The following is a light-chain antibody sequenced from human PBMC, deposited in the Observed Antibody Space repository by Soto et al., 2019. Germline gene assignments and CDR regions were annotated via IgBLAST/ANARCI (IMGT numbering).Light chain of an antibody. CDR2: GAS. CDR3: QQYGSSPRVYT. Sequence: EIVLTQSPGTLSLSPGERATLSCRASQSVSSSYLAWYQQKPGQAPRLLIYGASSRATGIPDRFSGSGSGTDFTLNISRLEPEDFAVYYWQQYGSSPRVYTFGQGTKLEIK. CDR1: QSVSSSY. V-gene: IGKV3-20*01. J-gene: IGKJ2*01.